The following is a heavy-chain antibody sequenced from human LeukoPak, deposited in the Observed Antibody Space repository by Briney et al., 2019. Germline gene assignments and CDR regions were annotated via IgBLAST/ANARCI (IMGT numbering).Heavy chain of an antibody. J-gene: IGHJ6*03. V-gene: IGHV4-61*02. D-gene: IGHD2-2*01. Sequence: SQTLSLTCTVSGGSISSGSYYWSWIRQPAGKGLEWIGRIYTSGNTNYNPSLKSRVTISVDTSKNQFSLKLSSVTAADTAVYYCARGNRYCSSTSYRRCSKYYYYMDVWGKGTTVTVSS. CDR2: IYTSGNT. CDR1: GGSISSGSYY. CDR3: ARGNRYCSSTSYRRCSKYYYYMDV.